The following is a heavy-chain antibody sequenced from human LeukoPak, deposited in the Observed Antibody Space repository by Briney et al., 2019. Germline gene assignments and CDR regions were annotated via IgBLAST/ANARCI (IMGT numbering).Heavy chain of an antibody. Sequence: GGSLRLSCAASGFTFSSYAMSWVRQTPGKGLEWVSAISGSGGSTYYADSVKGRFTISRDNSKNTLYLQMNSLRAEDTAVYYCAKSNGDYGGGLFDYWGQGTLVTVSS. V-gene: IGHV3-23*01. CDR3: AKSNGDYGGGLFDY. CDR2: ISGSGGST. CDR1: GFTFSSYA. D-gene: IGHD4-17*01. J-gene: IGHJ4*02.